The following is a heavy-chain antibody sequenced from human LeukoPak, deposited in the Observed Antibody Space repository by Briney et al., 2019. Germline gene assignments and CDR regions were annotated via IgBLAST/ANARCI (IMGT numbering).Heavy chain of an antibody. CDR1: GFTFSSYS. D-gene: IGHD6-13*01. Sequence: GGSLRLSCAASGFTFSSYSMNWVRQAPGKGLEWVSSISSSSSYIYYADSVKGRFTISRDNAKNSLYLQMNSLRAEDTAVYYCAREIAAAGINYFDYWGQGTLVTVSS. V-gene: IGHV3-21*01. CDR3: AREIAAAGINYFDY. CDR2: ISSSSSYI. J-gene: IGHJ4*02.